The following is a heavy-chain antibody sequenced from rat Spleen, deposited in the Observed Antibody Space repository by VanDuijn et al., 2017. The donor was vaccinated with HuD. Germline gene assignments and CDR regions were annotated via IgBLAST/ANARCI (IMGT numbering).Heavy chain of an antibody. V-gene: IGHV2-47*01. J-gene: IGHJ2*01. D-gene: IGHD4-3*01. CDR1: GLSLPSNS. CDR2: IWSNGGT. CDR3: ARLGYYFDY. Sequence: QVQLRESGPGLVQPSQTLSLTCTVSGLSLPSNSVSWIRQPPGKGLEWMAVIWSNGGTDYNSALKSRLTISRETSKSQVFLEINRLQTDETGTYYGARLGYYFDYWGQGVMVTVSS.